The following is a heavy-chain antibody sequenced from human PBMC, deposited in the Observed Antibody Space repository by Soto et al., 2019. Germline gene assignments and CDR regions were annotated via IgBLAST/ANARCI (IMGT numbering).Heavy chain of an antibody. V-gene: IGHV3-74*01. CDR3: ARVLNCDSSSCYSYFDF. D-gene: IGHD2-2*01. CDR2: ISSDGTST. Sequence: EMQLVESGGGLVQPGGSLRLSCAASGFTFSNYWMHWVRQAPGKGPVWVSRISSDGTSTTYADSVKGRFTISRDNAKNTLYLQVNSLRAEDTAVYYCARVLNCDSSSCYSYFDFWGQGALITVSS. CDR1: GFTFSNYW. J-gene: IGHJ4*02.